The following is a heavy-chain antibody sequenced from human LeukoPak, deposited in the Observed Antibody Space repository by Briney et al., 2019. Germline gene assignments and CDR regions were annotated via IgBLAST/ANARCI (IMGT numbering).Heavy chain of an antibody. Sequence: SETLSLTCTVSGGSISSSYYYWGWIRQPPGKGLEWIGSIYYSGSTYYNPSLKSRVTISVDTSKNQFSLKLSSVTAADTAVYYCARSPAGGSDFDYWGQGTLVTVSS. D-gene: IGHD5-12*01. CDR1: GGSISSSYYY. CDR2: IYYSGST. J-gene: IGHJ4*02. V-gene: IGHV4-39*01. CDR3: ARSPAGGSDFDY.